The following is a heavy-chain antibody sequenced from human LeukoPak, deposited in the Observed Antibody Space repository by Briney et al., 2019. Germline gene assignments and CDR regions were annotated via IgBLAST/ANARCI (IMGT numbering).Heavy chain of an antibody. CDR1: RFQFSSYA. CDR3: SPWSGMDV. D-gene: IGHD3-3*01. Sequence: NPGGSLRLSCVASRFQFSSYAMSWVRQAPGKGLEWVGRIKSKSEGETIDYAAPVKGRFTISRDDSRNTLYLQMNSLKTEDSAVYYCSPWSGMDVWGHGTTVTVSS. CDR2: IKSKSEGETI. V-gene: IGHV3-15*01. J-gene: IGHJ6*02.